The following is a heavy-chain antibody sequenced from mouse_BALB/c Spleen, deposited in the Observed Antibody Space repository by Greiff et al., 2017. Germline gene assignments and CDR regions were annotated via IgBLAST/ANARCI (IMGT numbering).Heavy chain of an antibody. V-gene: IGHV1S135*01. Sequence: EVKLMESGPELMKPGASVKISCKASGYSFTSYYMHWVKQSHGKSLEWIGYIDPFNGGTSYNQKFKGKATLTVDKSSSTAYMHLSSLTSEDSAVYYCARGDGNGAMDDWGQGTSVTVSS. CDR1: GYSFTSYY. CDR2: IDPFNGGT. D-gene: IGHD2-1*01. J-gene: IGHJ4*01. CDR3: ARGDGNGAMDD.